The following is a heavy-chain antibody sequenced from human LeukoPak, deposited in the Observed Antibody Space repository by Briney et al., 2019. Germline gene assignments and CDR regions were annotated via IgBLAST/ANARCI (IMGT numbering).Heavy chain of an antibody. D-gene: IGHD2-15*01. CDR3: ARDRWGDIDAFDI. J-gene: IGHJ3*02. CDR2: IHYSGST. Sequence: PSETLSLTCTVSGGSIISYYWSWIRQPPGKGLEWIGYIHYSGSTNYNPSLKSRVTISVDTSKNHFSLKLTSVTAADTAVYYCARDRWGDIDAFDIWGQGTMVTVSS. CDR1: GGSIISYY. V-gene: IGHV4-59*01.